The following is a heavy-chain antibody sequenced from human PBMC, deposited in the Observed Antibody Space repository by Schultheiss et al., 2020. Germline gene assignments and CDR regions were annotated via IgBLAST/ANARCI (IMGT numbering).Heavy chain of an antibody. CDR2: IYTSGSG. V-gene: IGHV4-61*02. D-gene: IGHD3-16*02. J-gene: IGHJ4*02. CDR1: GGSISSGSYY. CDR3: ARGAYRLSGQFDY. Sequence: SETLSLTCTVSGGSISSGSYYWGWIRQPAGKGLEWIGRIYTSGSGHYNSSLNSRVTISVDKSKNQFSLKLSSVTAADTAVYYCARGAYRLSGQFDYWGQGTLVTVSS.